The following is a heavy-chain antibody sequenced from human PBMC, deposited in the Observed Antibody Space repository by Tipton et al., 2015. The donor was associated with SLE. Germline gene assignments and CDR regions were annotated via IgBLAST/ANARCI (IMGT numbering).Heavy chain of an antibody. V-gene: IGHV3-23*01. J-gene: IGHJ4*02. D-gene: IGHD6-19*01. Sequence: SLRLSCEASGFSFSTHAMSWSRQAPGQGLQWVSSIAISETKTYYADSVKGRFTISRDNSKNTLYLQMNSLRIEDTAVYYCAKDLPGVAVAGAPDVWGQGTLVTVSS. CDR3: AKDLPGVAVAGAPDV. CDR2: IAISETKT. CDR1: GFSFSTHA.